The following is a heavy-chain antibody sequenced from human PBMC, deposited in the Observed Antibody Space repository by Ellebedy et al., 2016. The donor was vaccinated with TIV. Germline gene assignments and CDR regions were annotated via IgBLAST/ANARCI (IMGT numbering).Heavy chain of an antibody. CDR1: GFTFSDYY. V-gene: IGHV3-11*04. J-gene: IGHJ6*02. CDR3: ARDRGYCTNGVCYKGNYYYYGMDV. Sequence: PGGSLRLSCAASGFTFSDYYMSWIRQAPGKGLEWVSYISSSGSTIYYADSVKGRFTISRDNAKNSLYLQMNSLRAEDTAVYYCARDRGYCTNGVCYKGNYYYYGMDVWGQGTTVTVSS. CDR2: ISSSGSTI. D-gene: IGHD2-8*01.